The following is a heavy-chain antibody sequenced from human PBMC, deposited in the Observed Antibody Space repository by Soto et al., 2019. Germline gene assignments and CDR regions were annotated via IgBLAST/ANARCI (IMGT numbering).Heavy chain of an antibody. CDR2: ISFDGGNK. CDR3: AKTSYYDSGGYSEDFDY. CDR1: GFTFSSSS. V-gene: IGHV3-30-3*02. Sequence: PGGSLRLSCAASGFTFSSSSMHWVRQAPGKGLEWVAVISFDGGNKYYADSVKGRFTVSRDNSKNTLYVQMNSLRADDTAVYYCAKTSYYDSGGYSEDFDYWGQGTLVTVSS. J-gene: IGHJ4*02. D-gene: IGHD3-22*01.